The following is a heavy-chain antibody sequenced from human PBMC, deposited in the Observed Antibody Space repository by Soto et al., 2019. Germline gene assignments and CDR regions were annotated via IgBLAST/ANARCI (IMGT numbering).Heavy chain of an antibody. D-gene: IGHD3-3*02. CDR3: ARESFSASPNFFDY. V-gene: IGHV3-48*03. CDR2: ISLSGSTI. J-gene: IGHJ4*02. CDR1: RFAFSNYE. Sequence: GSLRLSCAASRFAFSNYEMNWVRQAPGKGLEWVSYISLSGSTIYYADSVKGRFTISRDDAKNSLYLQMDSLRADDTAVYYCARESFSASPNFFDYWGQGTLVTVSS.